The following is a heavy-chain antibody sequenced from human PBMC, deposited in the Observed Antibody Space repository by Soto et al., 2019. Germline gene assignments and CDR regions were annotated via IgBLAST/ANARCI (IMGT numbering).Heavy chain of an antibody. D-gene: IGHD3-3*01. CDR2: IYYSGST. J-gene: IGHJ4*02. Sequence: PSETLSLNCTVSGGSISSSSYYWGWIRQPPGKGLEWIGSIYYSGSTYYNPSLKSRVTISVDTSKNQFSLKLSSVTAADTAVYYCARAALDFWSGYYVDYWGQGTLVSVSS. V-gene: IGHV4-39*01. CDR3: ARAALDFWSGYYVDY. CDR1: GGSISSSSYY.